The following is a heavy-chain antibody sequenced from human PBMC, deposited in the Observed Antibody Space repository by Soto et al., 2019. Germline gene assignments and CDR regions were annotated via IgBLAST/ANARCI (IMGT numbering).Heavy chain of an antibody. J-gene: IGHJ5*02. CDR3: ARGKRGIRYYGSGTSDWLDP. Sequence: SETLSLTCTVSGGSISSYYWSWIRQPPGNGLEWIGYMFHSGSTNYNPSLKSRVTISVDRSKNQFSLKLTSLTAADTAVYYCARGKRGIRYYGSGTSDWLDPWGQGTLVTVSS. CDR1: GGSISSYY. D-gene: IGHD3-10*01. V-gene: IGHV4-59*12. CDR2: MFHSGST.